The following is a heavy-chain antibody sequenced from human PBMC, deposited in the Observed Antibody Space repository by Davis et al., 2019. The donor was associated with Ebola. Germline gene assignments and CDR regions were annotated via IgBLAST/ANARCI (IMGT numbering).Heavy chain of an antibody. D-gene: IGHD6-13*01. CDR2: IRSNSYGGKT. CDR3: TRDLKQPRPSYYYGMDV. V-gene: IGHV3-49*04. Sequence: GGSLRLSCAASGFTFSSYWMHWVRRAPGKGLEWAGFIRSNSYGGKTQYAASVKGRVAISRDDSKSIAYLQVDRLKTEDTAVYYCTRDLKQPRPSYYYGMDVWGQGTTVTVSS. CDR1: GFTFSSYW. J-gene: IGHJ6*02.